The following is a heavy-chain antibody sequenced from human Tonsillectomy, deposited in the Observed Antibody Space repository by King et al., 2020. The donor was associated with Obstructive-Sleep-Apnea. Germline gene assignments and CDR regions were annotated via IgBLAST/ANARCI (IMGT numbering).Heavy chain of an antibody. CDR3: ARHDYGDFPFDY. J-gene: IGHJ4*02. D-gene: IGHD4-17*01. V-gene: IGHV2-5*01. CDR1: GFSLSTTGVG. CDR2: IYWNDDK. Sequence: TLKESGPTLVKPTQTLTRTCTFSGFSLSTTGVGVGVIRPPPRKALDWLASIYWNDDKLYIPTLKSQLTITKDTSKNQVVLTMTNMDPVDTATYYCARHDYGDFPFDYWGQGTLVTVSS.